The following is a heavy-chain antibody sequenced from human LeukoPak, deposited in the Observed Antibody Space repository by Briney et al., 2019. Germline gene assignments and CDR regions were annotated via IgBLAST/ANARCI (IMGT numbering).Heavy chain of an antibody. V-gene: IGHV4-39*01. J-gene: IGHJ4*02. CDR3: ARQVVAVAGTCYFDY. D-gene: IGHD6-19*01. Sequence: SETLCLSRTVSGGSISSYYWGWIRQPPGKGLEWIGSIYYSGSTYYNASLKSRGTISVDTSKNQFSLKLNSVTAADTAVYFCARQVVAVAGTCYFDYWGQGTLVTVSS. CDR2: IYYSGST. CDR1: GGSISSYY.